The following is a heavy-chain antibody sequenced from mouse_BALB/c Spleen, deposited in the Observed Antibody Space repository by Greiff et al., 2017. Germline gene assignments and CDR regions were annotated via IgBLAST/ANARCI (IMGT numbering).Heavy chain of an antibody. D-gene: IGHD2-1*01. CDR1: GFSLTSYG. V-gene: IGHV2-9*02. CDR2: IWAGGST. J-gene: IGHJ3*01. Sequence: QVQLQQSGPGLVAPSQSLSITCTVSGFSLTSYGVHWVRQPPGKGLEWLGVIWAGGSTNYNSALMSRLSISKDNSKSQVVLKMNSLQTDDTAMYYCARGFYGNSLFAYWGQGTLVTVSA. CDR3: ARGFYGNSLFAY.